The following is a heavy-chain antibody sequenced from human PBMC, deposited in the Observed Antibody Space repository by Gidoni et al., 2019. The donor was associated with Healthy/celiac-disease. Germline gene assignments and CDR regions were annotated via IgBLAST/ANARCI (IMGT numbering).Heavy chain of an antibody. Sequence: QVQLVQSGAEVKKPGASVKVSCKASGHTFTSYGISRVRQASGQGLVWMGWISAYNGNTNYAQKLQGRVTMTTDTSTSTAYMELRSLRSDDTAVYYCARFGLRYFDWLLYGGANFDYWGQGTLVTVSS. J-gene: IGHJ4*02. V-gene: IGHV1-18*04. CDR1: GHTFTSYG. CDR3: ARFGLRYFDWLLYGGANFDY. CDR2: ISAYNGNT. D-gene: IGHD3-9*01.